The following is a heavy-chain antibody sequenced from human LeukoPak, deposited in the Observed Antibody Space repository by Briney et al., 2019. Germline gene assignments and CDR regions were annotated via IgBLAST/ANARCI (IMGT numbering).Heavy chain of an antibody. CDR2: ISYDGGDK. CDR3: AKDLVKWELSFDY. J-gene: IGHJ4*02. CDR1: GFTFSNHG. V-gene: IGHV3-30*18. Sequence: GRSLRLSCAASGFTFSNHGMDWVRQAPGKGLEWVAVISYDGGDKYYADSVKGRFTISRDNSKNTLYLQMSSLRAEDTAVYYCAKDLVKWELSFDYWGRGTLVTVSS. D-gene: IGHD1-26*01.